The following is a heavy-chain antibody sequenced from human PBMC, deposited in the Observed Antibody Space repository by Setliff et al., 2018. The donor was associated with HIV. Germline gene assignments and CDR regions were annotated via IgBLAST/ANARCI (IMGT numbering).Heavy chain of an antibody. CDR1: GGSIRSSSSY. D-gene: IGHD2-15*01. Sequence: PSETLSLTCTVSGGSIRSSSSYWGWIRQPPGKGLEWIGIIYYSGSTYYKPSLKSRVTISGDTSKNQFSLKLNSVTAADTAMYYCARVVDADYLDYWGQGTPVTVSS. V-gene: IGHV4-39*01. CDR2: IYYSGST. J-gene: IGHJ4*02. CDR3: ARVVDADYLDY.